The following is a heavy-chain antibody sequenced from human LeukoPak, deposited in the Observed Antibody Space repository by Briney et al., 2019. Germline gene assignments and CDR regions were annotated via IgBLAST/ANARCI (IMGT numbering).Heavy chain of an antibody. D-gene: IGHD3-10*01. J-gene: IGHJ4*02. V-gene: IGHV3-23*01. Sequence: GGSLRLSCAASGFTFSSYAMSWVRQAPGKGLEWVSAISGSGGSTYYADSVKGRFTISRDNSKNTLYLQMNSLRAEDTAVYYCAKWDHITMVRGVIGYWGQGTLVTVSS. CDR2: ISGSGGST. CDR1: GFTFSSYA. CDR3: AKWDHITMVRGVIGY.